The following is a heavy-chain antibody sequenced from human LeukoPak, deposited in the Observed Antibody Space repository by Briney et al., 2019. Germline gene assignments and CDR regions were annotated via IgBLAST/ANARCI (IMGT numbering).Heavy chain of an antibody. V-gene: IGHV3-30*02. Sequence: GGSLRLSCAASGFTFSSYGMHWVRQAPGKGLEWVAFIRYDGSNKYYADSVKGRFTISRDNSKNTLYLQMNSLRAEDTAVYYCAKDLSYVILTGFHDYRGQGTLVTVSS. D-gene: IGHD3-9*01. CDR2: IRYDGSNK. CDR3: AKDLSYVILTGFHDY. CDR1: GFTFSSYG. J-gene: IGHJ4*02.